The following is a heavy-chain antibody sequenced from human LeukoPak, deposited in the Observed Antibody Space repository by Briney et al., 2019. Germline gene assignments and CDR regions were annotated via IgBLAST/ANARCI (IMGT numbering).Heavy chain of an antibody. CDR2: IYYSGST. Sequence: SETLSLTCTVSGGSISSYYWSWIRQPQGKGLEWIGYIYYSGSTNYNPSLKSRVTISVDTSKNQFSLKLSSVTAADTAVYYCARAGDGYNSKPYFDYWGQGTLVTVSS. CDR3: ARAGDGYNSKPYFDY. J-gene: IGHJ4*02. CDR1: GGSISSYY. D-gene: IGHD5-24*01. V-gene: IGHV4-59*08.